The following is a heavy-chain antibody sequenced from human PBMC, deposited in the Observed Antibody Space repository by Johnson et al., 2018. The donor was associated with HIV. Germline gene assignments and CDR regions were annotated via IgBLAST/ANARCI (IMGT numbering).Heavy chain of an antibody. CDR2: IWYDGSNK. Sequence: QMLLVESGGGLVQPGRSLRLSCAASGFTFSSYGMHWVRQAPGKGLESVAVIWYDGSNKYYEDSVRGRFTISRDNSKNTLYLQMNSLRAEDTAVYFCARDQGYNGFEPDAFDIWGRGTMVTVSS. V-gene: IGHV3-33*01. CDR1: GFTFSSYG. D-gene: IGHD5-12*01. J-gene: IGHJ3*02. CDR3: ARDQGYNGFEPDAFDI.